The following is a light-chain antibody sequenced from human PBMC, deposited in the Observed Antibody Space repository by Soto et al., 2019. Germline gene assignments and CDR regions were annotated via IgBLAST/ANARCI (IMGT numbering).Light chain of an antibody. CDR3: QQYGDSPVT. J-gene: IGKJ1*01. CDR1: QSVNFY. V-gene: IGKV3-20*01. CDR2: DAS. Sequence: EIVLTQSPGSLSLSPGERPTLSCRASQSVNFYLAWYQQKPGQXPRXXISDASSRATDVPDRFSGSGSGTDLSLTISRLEPEDAEVYDGQQYGDSPVTFGQGTKVDIK.